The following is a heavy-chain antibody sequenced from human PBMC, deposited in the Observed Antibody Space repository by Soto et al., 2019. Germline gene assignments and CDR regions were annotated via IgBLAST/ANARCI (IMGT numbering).Heavy chain of an antibody. Sequence: ASVKVSCKVSGYTLTELSMHCVRQAPGKGLEWMGGFDPEDGETIYAQKFQGRVTMTEDTSTDTAYMELSSLRSEDTAVYYCATDLDYYGSGSYYGYWGQGTLVTVSS. J-gene: IGHJ4*02. CDR1: GYTLTELS. V-gene: IGHV1-24*01. CDR2: FDPEDGET. CDR3: ATDLDYYGSGSYYGY. D-gene: IGHD3-10*01.